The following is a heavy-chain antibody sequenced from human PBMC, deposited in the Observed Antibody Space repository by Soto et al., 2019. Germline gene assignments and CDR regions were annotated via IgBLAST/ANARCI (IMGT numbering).Heavy chain of an antibody. CDR2: IIPIFGNP. J-gene: IGHJ6*02. V-gene: IGHV1-69*05. D-gene: IGHD1-1*01. CDR3: AREMTTRGMDV. Sequence: SVHQDKKHGLEWIGRIIPIFGNPAYAQKFQGRVTMTTDDSTSTAYMELSSLRSEDTAVYYCAREMTTRGMDVWGQGTTVTVSS.